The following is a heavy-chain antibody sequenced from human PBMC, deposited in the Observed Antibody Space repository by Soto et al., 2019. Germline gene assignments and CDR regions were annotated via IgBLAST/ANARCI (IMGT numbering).Heavy chain of an antibody. J-gene: IGHJ2*01. CDR1: GGSVSNASFY. CDR3: VRVLDSSWYADL. CDR2: IFYTGVT. V-gene: IGHV4-61*03. D-gene: IGHD3-22*01. Sequence: QVQLQESGPGLVKPSETLSLTCSVSGGSVSNASFYWTWIRQAPGTGLEYIGYIFYTGVTNYNHSLSGRVTISLDTSKNHFSLKLNSMTAADTAVYYCVRVLDSSWYADLWGRGTLVTVSS.